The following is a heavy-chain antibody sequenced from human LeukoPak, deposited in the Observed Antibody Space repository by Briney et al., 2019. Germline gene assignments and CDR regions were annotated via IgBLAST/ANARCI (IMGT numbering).Heavy chain of an antibody. Sequence: GASVKVSCKASGGTFSSYAISWGRQAPGQGLEWMGGIIPIFGTANYAQKFQGRVTITADESTSTAYMELSSLRSEDTAVYYCARDYDFWSGYYRSKNWFDPWGQGTLVTVSS. J-gene: IGHJ5*02. D-gene: IGHD3-3*01. CDR2: IIPIFGTA. CDR1: GGTFSSYA. CDR3: ARDYDFWSGYYRSKNWFDP. V-gene: IGHV1-69*13.